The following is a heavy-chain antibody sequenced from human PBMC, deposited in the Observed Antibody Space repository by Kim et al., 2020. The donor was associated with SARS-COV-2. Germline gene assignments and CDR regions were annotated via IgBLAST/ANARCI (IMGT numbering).Heavy chain of an antibody. V-gene: IGHV3-30*18. CDR2: ISYDGSNK. CDR3: AKDSTYSSARPFD. J-gene: IGHJ4*02. D-gene: IGHD6-6*01. Sequence: GGSLRLSCAASGFTFSSYGMHWVRQAPGKGLEWVAVISYDGSNKYYADSVKGRFTISRDNSKNTLYLQMNSLRAEDTAVYYCAKDSTYSSARPFDWGQGTLVTVSS. CDR1: GFTFSSYG.